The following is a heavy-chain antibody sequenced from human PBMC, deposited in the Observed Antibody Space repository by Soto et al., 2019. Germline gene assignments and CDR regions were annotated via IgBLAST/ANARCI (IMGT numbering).Heavy chain of an antibody. J-gene: IGHJ5*02. CDR3: AKDKVPYFDYWSRQRWFDP. Sequence: PGGSLRLSCVASGFSFSVFGMYWVRQFPGKGLEWVAVISNDGSKRYYIESVEGRFTISRDDSKNTLYLQMDSLRVDDTAVYYCAKDKVPYFDYWSRQRWFDPWGQGTPVTVSS. D-gene: IGHD3-3*01. CDR1: GFSFSVFG. V-gene: IGHV3-30*18. CDR2: ISNDGSKR.